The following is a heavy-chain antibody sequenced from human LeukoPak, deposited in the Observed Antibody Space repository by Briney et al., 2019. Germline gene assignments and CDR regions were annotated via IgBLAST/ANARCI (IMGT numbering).Heavy chain of an antibody. CDR3: ARHMAVRLDY. Sequence: SETLSLTCTVSGGSISSYYWSWIRQPPGKGLEWIGYIFYSGSTNYNPSLESRVTMAVDASKNQFSLKLNSVTAADTAVYYCARHMAVRLDYWGQGTLVTVSS. CDR1: GGSISSYY. J-gene: IGHJ4*02. CDR2: IFYSGST. V-gene: IGHV4-59*01. D-gene: IGHD6-6*01.